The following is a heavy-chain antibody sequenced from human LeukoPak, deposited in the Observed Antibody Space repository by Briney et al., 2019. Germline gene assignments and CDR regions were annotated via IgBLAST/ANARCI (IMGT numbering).Heavy chain of an antibody. J-gene: IGHJ6*03. CDR1: GWSFSGYY. V-gene: IGHV4-34*01. CDR3: ARGKRCSSTSCYGHRGYYYYYMDV. Sequence: SETLSLTCAVYGWSFSGYYWSWIRQPPGKGLEWIGEINHSGSTNYNPSLKSRVTISVDTSKNQFSLKLSSVTAADTAVYYCARGKRCSSTSCYGHRGYYYYYMDVWGKGTTVTVSS. D-gene: IGHD2-2*01. CDR2: INHSGST.